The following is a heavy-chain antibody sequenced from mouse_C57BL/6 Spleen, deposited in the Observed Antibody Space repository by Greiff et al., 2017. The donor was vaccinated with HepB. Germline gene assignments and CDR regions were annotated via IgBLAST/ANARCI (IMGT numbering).Heavy chain of an antibody. D-gene: IGHD1-1*02. CDR1: GYTFTSYW. Sequence: QVQLQQPGAELVKPGASVKLSCKASGYTFTSYWMQWVKQRPGQGLEWIGEIDPSDSYTNYNQKFKGKATLTVDTSSSTAYMQLSSLTSEDSAVYYCARGGSAFDYWGQGTTLTVYS. J-gene: IGHJ2*01. CDR2: IDPSDSYT. CDR3: ARGGSAFDY. V-gene: IGHV1-50*01.